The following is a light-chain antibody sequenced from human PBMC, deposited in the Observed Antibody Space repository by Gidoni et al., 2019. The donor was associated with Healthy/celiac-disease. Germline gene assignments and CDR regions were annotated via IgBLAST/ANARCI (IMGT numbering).Light chain of an antibody. CDR1: QSISSY. CDR3: QQSYSTPT. J-gene: IGKJ2*01. V-gene: IGKV1-39*01. Sequence: DIQMTQSQSSLSASVGDRVTITFRASQSISSYLNWYQQKQGKAPKLLSYAASSLQSGDPSRVSGSGSGTDFTLTISSRQTEDFATYYCQQSYSTPTFGQGTKLEIK. CDR2: AAS.